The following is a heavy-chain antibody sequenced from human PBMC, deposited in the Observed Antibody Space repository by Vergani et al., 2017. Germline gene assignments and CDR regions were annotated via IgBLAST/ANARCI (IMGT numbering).Heavy chain of an antibody. CDR2: IIPIFGTA. J-gene: IGHJ4*02. V-gene: IGHV1-69*01. CDR3: GGDRGGSHDVYFDY. CDR1: GGTFSSYA. Sequence: QVQLVQSGAEVKKPGSSVKVSCKASGGTFSSYAVSWVRQAPGQRLEWMGGIIPIFGTANYAQKFQGRVTLTADESTSTAYMELSRLRSEDTAVYYWGGDRGGSHDVYFDYWGQGTLVTVSS. D-gene: IGHD1-26*01.